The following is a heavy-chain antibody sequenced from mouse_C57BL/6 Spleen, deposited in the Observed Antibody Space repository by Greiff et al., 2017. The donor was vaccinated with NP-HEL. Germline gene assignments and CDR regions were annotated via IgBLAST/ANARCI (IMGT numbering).Heavy chain of an antibody. CDR2: IYPRSGNT. J-gene: IGHJ1*03. V-gene: IGHV1-81*01. Sequence: QVQLKESGAELARPGASVKLSCKASGYTFTSYGISWVKQRTGQGLEWIGEIYPRSGNTYYNEKFKGKATLTADKSSSTAYMELRSLTSEDSAVYFCARITAVVAEDFDGWGTGTTVTVSS. CDR1: GYTFTSYG. CDR3: ARITAVVAEDFDG. D-gene: IGHD1-1*01.